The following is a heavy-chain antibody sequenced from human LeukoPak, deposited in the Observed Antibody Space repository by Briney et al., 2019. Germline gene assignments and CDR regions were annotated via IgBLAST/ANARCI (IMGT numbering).Heavy chain of an antibody. D-gene: IGHD6-13*01. Sequence: QSGRSLRLSCAASGFTFDDFAMHWVRQAPGKGLDRVSGISWNSDTIAYADSVKGRFTISRDNAKNSLYLQMNSLRPEDTALYYCVKQTTAGLYYYYGMDVWGQGTTVTVSS. CDR1: GFTFDDFA. V-gene: IGHV3-9*01. J-gene: IGHJ6*02. CDR3: VKQTTAGLYYYYGMDV. CDR2: ISWNSDTI.